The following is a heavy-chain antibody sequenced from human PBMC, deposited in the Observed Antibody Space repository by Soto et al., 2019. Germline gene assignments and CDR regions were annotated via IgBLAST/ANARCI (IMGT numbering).Heavy chain of an antibody. J-gene: IGHJ4*02. CDR2: ISYDGSNK. D-gene: IGHD3-22*01. V-gene: IGHV3-30*18. CDR3: AKDPIYYYDSSGSPDY. CDR1: GFTFSSYG. Sequence: HPGGSLRLSCAASGFTFSSYGMHWVRQAPGKGLEWVAVISYDGSNKYYADSVKGRFTISRDNSKNTLYLQMNSLRAEDTAVYYCAKDPIYYYDSSGSPDYWGQGTLVTVSS.